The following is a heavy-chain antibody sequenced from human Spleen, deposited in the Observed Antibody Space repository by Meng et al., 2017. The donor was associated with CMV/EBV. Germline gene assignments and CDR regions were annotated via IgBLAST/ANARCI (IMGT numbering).Heavy chain of an antibody. Sequence: QLQESGTGLVKPSEPLSLTCTVSGGSIISYYWSWIRQPAGKGLEWIGRISTIGSTNYNPSLKSRVTMSVDTSKNQFSLKLSSVTAADTAVYYCARSYSSSWCFDYWGQGTLVTVSS. J-gene: IGHJ4*02. CDR3: ARSYSSSWCFDY. CDR1: GGSIISYY. CDR2: ISTIGST. V-gene: IGHV4-4*07. D-gene: IGHD6-6*01.